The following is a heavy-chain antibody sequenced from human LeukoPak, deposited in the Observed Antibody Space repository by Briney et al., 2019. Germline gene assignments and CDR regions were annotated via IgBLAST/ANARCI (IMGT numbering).Heavy chain of an antibody. CDR3: AREGLIVATTSFDY. V-gene: IGHV1-2*02. CDR1: GYTFTGCY. D-gene: IGHD5-12*01. CDR2: INPNSGGT. Sequence: GASVKVSCKASGYTFTGCYMHWVRQAPGQGLEWMGWINPNSGGTNYAQKFQGRVTITRDTSISTAYMELSRLRSDDTAVYYCAREGLIVATTSFDYWGQGTLVTVSS. J-gene: IGHJ4*02.